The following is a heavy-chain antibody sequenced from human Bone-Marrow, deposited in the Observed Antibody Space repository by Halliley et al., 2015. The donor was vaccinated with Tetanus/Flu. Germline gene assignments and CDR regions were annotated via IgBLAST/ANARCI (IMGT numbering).Heavy chain of an antibody. Sequence: WIGYIFHTGGPSYNPSLKSRLTISVDTSKNQFSLILSSVTAADTAVYYCARDRGFLDRYNWFDPWGQGTLVIVSS. CDR3: ARDRGFLDRYNWFDP. CDR2: IFHTGGP. V-gene: IGHV4-30-2*05. J-gene: IGHJ5*02. D-gene: IGHD3-3*01.